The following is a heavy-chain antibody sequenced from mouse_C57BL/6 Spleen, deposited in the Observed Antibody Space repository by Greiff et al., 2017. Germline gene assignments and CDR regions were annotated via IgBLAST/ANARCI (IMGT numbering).Heavy chain of an antibody. D-gene: IGHD2-4*01. J-gene: IGHJ4*01. CDR3: ARGGLRRGDAMDY. CDR2: FHPYNDDT. Sequence: VKLMESGAELVKPGASVKMSCKASGYTFTTYPIEWMKQNHGKSLEWIGNFHPYNDDTKYNEKFKGKATLTVEKSSSTVYLELSRLTSDDSAVYYCARGGLRRGDAMDYWGQGTSVTVSS. CDR1: GYTFTTYP. V-gene: IGHV1-47*01.